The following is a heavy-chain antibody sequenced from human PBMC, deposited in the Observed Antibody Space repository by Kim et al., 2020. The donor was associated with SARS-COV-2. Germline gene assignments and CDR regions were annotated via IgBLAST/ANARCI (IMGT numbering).Heavy chain of an antibody. V-gene: IGHV5-51*01. J-gene: IGHJ4*02. Sequence: GESLKISCKGSGYSFTSYWIGWVRQMPGKGLEWMGIIYPGDSDTRYSPSFQGQVTISADKSISTAYLQWSSLKASDTAMYYCARRRGVRAVAGLKYYFDYWGQGTLVTVSS. D-gene: IGHD6-19*01. CDR1: GYSFTSYW. CDR2: IYPGDSDT. CDR3: ARRRGVRAVAGLKYYFDY.